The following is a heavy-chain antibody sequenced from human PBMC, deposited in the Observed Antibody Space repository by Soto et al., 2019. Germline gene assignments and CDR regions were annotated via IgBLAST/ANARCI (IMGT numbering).Heavy chain of an antibody. D-gene: IGHD3-16*02. CDR1: GGTFSSYA. CDR2: IIPIFGTA. J-gene: IGHJ6*02. CDR3: ARYGYDHVWGSYRPYYYYYYGMDV. Sequence: SVKVSCKASGGTFSSYAISWVRQAPGQGLEWMGGIIPIFGTANYAQKFQGRVTITADESTSTAYMELSSMRSDDTAVYYCARYGYDHVWGSYRPYYYYYYGMDVWGQGTTVTVSS. V-gene: IGHV1-69*13.